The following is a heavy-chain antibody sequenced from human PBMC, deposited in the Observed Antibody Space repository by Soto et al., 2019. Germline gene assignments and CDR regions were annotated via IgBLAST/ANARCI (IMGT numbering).Heavy chain of an antibody. CDR3: ASSTTLTQFYGMGV. CDR1: GGSFSGYY. Sequence: SETLSLTCAVYGGSFSGYYWSWIRQPPGKGLEWIGEINHSGSTNYNPSLKRRVTISVDTSKNQFSLKLSSVTAADTAVYYCASSTTLTQFYGMGVWGQGTTVTVSS. J-gene: IGHJ6*02. CDR2: INHSGST. D-gene: IGHD4-17*01. V-gene: IGHV4-34*01.